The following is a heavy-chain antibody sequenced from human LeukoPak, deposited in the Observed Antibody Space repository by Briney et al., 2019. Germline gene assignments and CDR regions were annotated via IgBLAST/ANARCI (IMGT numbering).Heavy chain of an antibody. V-gene: IGHV3-21*01. J-gene: IGHJ4*02. Sequence: PGGSLRLSCAASGFTFSSYSMNWVRQAPGKGLEWVSSISSSSSYIYYADSVKGRFTISRDNAKNSLYPQMNSLRAEDTAVYYCARDAGGYYDSSGYSYWGQGTLVTVSS. CDR2: ISSSSSYI. CDR3: ARDAGGYYDSSGYSY. D-gene: IGHD3-22*01. CDR1: GFTFSSYS.